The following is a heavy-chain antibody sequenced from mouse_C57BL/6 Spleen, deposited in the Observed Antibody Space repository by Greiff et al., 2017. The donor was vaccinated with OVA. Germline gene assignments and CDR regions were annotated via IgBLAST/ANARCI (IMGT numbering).Heavy chain of an antibody. J-gene: IGHJ3*01. CDR2: LWSGGST. V-gene: IGHV2-2*01. CDR3: ARNWEYGNYGAWFAY. D-gene: IGHD2-1*01. Sequence: QVQLKESGPGLVQPSQCLSITCTVSGFSLTSYGVHWVRQSPGKGLEWLGVLWSGGSTDYTAAFISRLSISKDNSKSQVFFKMNSLQADDTAIYYCARNWEYGNYGAWFAYWGKGTLVTVSA. CDR1: GFSLTSYG.